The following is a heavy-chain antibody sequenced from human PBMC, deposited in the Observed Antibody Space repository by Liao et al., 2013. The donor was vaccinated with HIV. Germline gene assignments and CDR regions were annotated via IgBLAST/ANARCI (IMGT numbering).Heavy chain of an antibody. V-gene: IGHV4-34*01. Sequence: QVQLQQWGAGLLKPSETLSLTCAVYGGSFSGYYWSWIRQPPGKELEWIGEINHSGSTNYNPSLKSRVTISVDTSKNQFSLKLSSVTAADTAVYYCARERGFYYDSSGYSGNFQHWGQGTLVTVSS. CDR3: ARERGFYYDSSGYSGNFQH. D-gene: IGHD3-22*01. CDR1: GGSFSGYY. J-gene: IGHJ1*01. CDR2: INHSGST.